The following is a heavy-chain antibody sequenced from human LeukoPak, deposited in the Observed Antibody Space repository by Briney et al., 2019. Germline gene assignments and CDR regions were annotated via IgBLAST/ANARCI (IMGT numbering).Heavy chain of an antibody. D-gene: IGHD3-10*01. Sequence: GGSLRLSCAASGFTFSNYNMNWVRQAPGKGLEWVSYISSSSSTIYYADSVKGRFTISRDNAKNSLYLQMNSLRAEDTAVYYCARDPAGSGPYYYYYYMDVWGKGTTVTVSS. J-gene: IGHJ6*03. CDR1: GFTFSNYN. CDR2: ISSSSSTI. V-gene: IGHV3-48*01. CDR3: ARDPAGSGPYYYYYYMDV.